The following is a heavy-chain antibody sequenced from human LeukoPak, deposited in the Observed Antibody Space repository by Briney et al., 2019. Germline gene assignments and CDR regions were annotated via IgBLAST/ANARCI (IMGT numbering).Heavy chain of an antibody. V-gene: IGHV5-51*01. CDR2: IYPGDSDT. CDR3: ARRQYGSGSYYRYNWFDP. Sequence: GESLKISCKGSGYSFTSYWIGWVRQMPGKGPEWMGIIYPGDSDTRYSPSFQGQVTISADKSISTAYLQWSSLKASDTAMYYCARRQYGSGSYYRYNWFDPWGQGTLVTVSS. J-gene: IGHJ5*02. D-gene: IGHD3-10*01. CDR1: GYSFTSYW.